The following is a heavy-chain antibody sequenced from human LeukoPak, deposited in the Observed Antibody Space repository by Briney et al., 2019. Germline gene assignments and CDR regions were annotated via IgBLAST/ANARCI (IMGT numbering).Heavy chain of an antibody. Sequence: GGSLRLSCAASGFTFTTYWMSWVRQAPGQGLEWVANMKPDGSEIFYVDSVKGRFTITRDNAKNSLYLQMNSLRAEDTAVYYCARDGGSAWFLDYWGQGTLVIVSS. J-gene: IGHJ4*02. CDR2: MKPDGSEI. CDR1: GFTFTTYW. D-gene: IGHD6-19*01. CDR3: ARDGGSAWFLDY. V-gene: IGHV3-7*01.